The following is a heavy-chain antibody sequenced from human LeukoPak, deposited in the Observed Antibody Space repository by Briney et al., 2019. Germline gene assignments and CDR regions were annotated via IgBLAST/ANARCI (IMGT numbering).Heavy chain of an antibody. Sequence: PGGSLRLSCAASGFTFSSYAMSWVRQAPGKGLEWVSAISGSGGSTYYADSVKGRFTISRDNSKNTLYLQMNSLRAEDTAVYYCAREEGTYYYDSSGYFDYWGQGTLVTVSS. CDR1: GFTFSSYA. D-gene: IGHD3-22*01. CDR2: ISGSGGST. J-gene: IGHJ4*02. V-gene: IGHV3-23*01. CDR3: AREEGTYYYDSSGYFDY.